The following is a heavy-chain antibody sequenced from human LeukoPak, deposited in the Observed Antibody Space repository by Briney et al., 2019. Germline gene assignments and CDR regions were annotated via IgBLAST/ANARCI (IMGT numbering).Heavy chain of an antibody. D-gene: IGHD4-17*01. J-gene: IGHJ1*01. V-gene: IGHV3-48*04. CDR2: IDSSSSTI. Sequence: PGGSLRLSCEASGFIFSDYNMNWVRQAPGKGLEWLSYIDSSSSTIYYADSVKGRFAISRDNAKNSLYLQMDSLRAEDTAVYYCATITVTTSEYFQHWGQGTLVTVSS. CDR1: GFIFSDYN. CDR3: ATITVTTSEYFQH.